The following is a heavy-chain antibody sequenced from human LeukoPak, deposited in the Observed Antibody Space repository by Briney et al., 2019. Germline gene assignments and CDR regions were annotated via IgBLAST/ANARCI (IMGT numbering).Heavy chain of an antibody. CDR1: VFTFADYA. D-gene: IGHD5-24*01. CDR3: TGDSKDGYDY. J-gene: IGHJ4*02. Sequence: PGGSLRLSCTAPVFTFADYAMRWVRQAPGKGLEWVGFIRSKAYGGTTEYAASVKGRFTISREDSKSIAYLQMNSLKTKDTAVYYCTGDSKDGYDYWSQGTLVTVSS. CDR2: IRSKAYGGTT. V-gene: IGHV3-49*04.